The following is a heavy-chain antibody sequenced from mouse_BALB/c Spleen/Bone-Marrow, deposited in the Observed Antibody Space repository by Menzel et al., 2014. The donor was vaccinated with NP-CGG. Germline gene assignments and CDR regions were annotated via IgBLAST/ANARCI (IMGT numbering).Heavy chain of an antibody. V-gene: IGHV1-5*01. J-gene: IGHJ2*01. CDR3: TRGEYGPLGGFDY. CDR1: GYSFTSYW. Sequence: EVQLQQSGTVLARPGASVKMSCKASGYSFTSYWMHWVKQRPGQGLEWIGAIYPGNSDTSYNQKFKGKAKLTAVTSASTAYMELSSLTNEDSAVYYCTRGEYGPLGGFDYWGQGTTLTVSS. CDR2: IYPGNSDT. D-gene: IGHD2-10*02.